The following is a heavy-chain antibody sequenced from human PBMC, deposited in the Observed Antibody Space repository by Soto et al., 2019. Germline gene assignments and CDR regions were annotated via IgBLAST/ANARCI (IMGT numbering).Heavy chain of an antibody. J-gene: IGHJ6*02. CDR1: GFTFSSYA. V-gene: IGHV3-23*01. Sequence: GGSLRLSCAASGFTFSSYAMSWVRQAPGKGLEWVSAISGSGGSTYYADSVKGRFTISRDNSKNTLYLQMNSLRAEDKAVYYCAKLGGATDYYYYYGMDVWGQGTTVTVSS. CDR3: AKLGGATDYYYYYGMDV. D-gene: IGHD1-26*01. CDR2: ISGSGGST.